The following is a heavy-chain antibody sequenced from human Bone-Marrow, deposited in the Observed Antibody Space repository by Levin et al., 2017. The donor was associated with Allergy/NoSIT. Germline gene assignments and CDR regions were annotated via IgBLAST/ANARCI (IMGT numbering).Heavy chain of an antibody. D-gene: IGHD2-2*01. CDR1: GFTVSSNY. J-gene: IGHJ6*03. CDR3: ARDLSPSHRRYQLPAYYMDV. V-gene: IGHV3-66*02. Sequence: GGSLRLSCAASGFTVSSNYMSWVRQAPGKGLEWVSVIYSGGSTYYADSVKGRFTISRDNSKNTLYLQMNSLRAEDTAVYYCARDLSPSHRRYQLPAYYMDVWGKGTTVTVSS. CDR2: IYSGGST.